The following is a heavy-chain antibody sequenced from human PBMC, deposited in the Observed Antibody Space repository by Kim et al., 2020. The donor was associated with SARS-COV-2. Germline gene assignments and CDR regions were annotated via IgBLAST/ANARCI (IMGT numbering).Heavy chain of an antibody. CDR1: GFTFSSYG. D-gene: IGHD3-3*01. CDR2: IWYDGSNK. Sequence: GGSLRLSCAASGFTFSSYGMHWVRQAPGKGLEWVAVIWYDGSNKYYADSVKGRFTISRDNSKNTLYLQMNSLRAEDTAVYYCARDPSRSGIFGVVISYMDVWGKGTTVTVSS. V-gene: IGHV3-33*01. J-gene: IGHJ6*03. CDR3: ARDPSRSGIFGVVISYMDV.